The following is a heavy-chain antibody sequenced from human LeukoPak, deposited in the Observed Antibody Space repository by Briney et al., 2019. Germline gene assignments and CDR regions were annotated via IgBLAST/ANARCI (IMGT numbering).Heavy chain of an antibody. CDR1: GGTFSSYA. J-gene: IGHJ5*02. CDR3: ARWEGQWLVRDWFDP. Sequence: SVKVSCKASGGTFSSYAISWVRQAPGQGLEWMGGIIPIFGTANYAQKFQGRVTITAGESTSTAYMELSSLRSEDTAVYYCARWEGQWLVRDWFDPWGQGTLVTVSS. D-gene: IGHD6-19*01. CDR2: IIPIFGTA. V-gene: IGHV1-69*13.